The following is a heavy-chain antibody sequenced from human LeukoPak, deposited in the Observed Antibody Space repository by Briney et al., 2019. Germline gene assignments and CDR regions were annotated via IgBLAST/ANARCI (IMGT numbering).Heavy chain of an antibody. CDR1: GYTFTSYY. CDR3: ARALYSGNQRNWFDP. J-gene: IGHJ5*02. CDR2: INPSGGST. D-gene: IGHD6-13*01. Sequence: ASVKVSCKASGYTFTSYYMHWVRQAPGQGLVWMGIINPSGGSTSYAQKFQGRVTMTRDMSTSTVYMELSSLRSDDTAVYYCARALYSGNQRNWFDPWGQGTLVTVSS. V-gene: IGHV1-46*01.